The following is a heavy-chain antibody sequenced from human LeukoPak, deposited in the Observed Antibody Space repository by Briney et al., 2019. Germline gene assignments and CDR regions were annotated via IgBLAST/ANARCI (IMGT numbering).Heavy chain of an antibody. CDR3: AGGYYYGMDV. CDR2: ISTGSSTI. V-gene: IGHV3-48*02. J-gene: IGHJ6*02. Sequence: GGSLRLSCAASGFTFSGYSMNWVRQAPGKGREWVSYISTGSSTIYYADSVKGRFTISRDNAKNSLYLQMNSLRDEDTAVYYCAGGYYYGMDVWGQGTTVTVSS. CDR1: GFTFSGYS.